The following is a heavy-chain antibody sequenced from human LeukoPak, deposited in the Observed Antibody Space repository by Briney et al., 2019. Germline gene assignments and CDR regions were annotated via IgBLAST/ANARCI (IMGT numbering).Heavy chain of an antibody. Sequence: PGGSLRLSCAASGFTFSSSSMNWVRQAPGKGLEWVSSISSSSSYIYYADSVKGRFTISRDNAKNTLYLQMNSLRAEDTAVYYCARDVFDYYDSTGYWARNAFDIWGQGTMVTVSS. CDR1: GFTFSSSS. CDR2: ISSSSSYI. V-gene: IGHV3-21*01. J-gene: IGHJ3*02. D-gene: IGHD3-22*01. CDR3: ARDVFDYYDSTGYWARNAFDI.